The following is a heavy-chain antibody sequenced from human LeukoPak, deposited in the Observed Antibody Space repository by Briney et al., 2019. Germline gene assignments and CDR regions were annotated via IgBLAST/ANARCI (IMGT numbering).Heavy chain of an antibody. CDR1: GFIFSQYS. Sequence: GGSLRLSCAASGFIFSQYSMNWVRQAPGKGLERVSHIRSSSETFYADSVKGRFTISRDNARNSLYLQMNNLRGEDTAIYYCARDAGNSGYGCDLWGQGTLVTVSS. CDR3: ARDAGNSGYGCDL. CDR2: IRSSSET. J-gene: IGHJ5*02. D-gene: IGHD5-12*01. V-gene: IGHV3-48*01.